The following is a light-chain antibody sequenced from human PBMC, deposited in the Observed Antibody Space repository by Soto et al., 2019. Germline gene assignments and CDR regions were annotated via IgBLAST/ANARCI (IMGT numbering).Light chain of an antibody. CDR2: EVS. CDR3: CSYAGSSTFYV. J-gene: IGLJ1*01. V-gene: IGLV2-23*02. Sequence: QSALTQPASVSGSPGQSITISCTGTSSDVGSYNLVSWYQQHPGKAPKLMIYEVSKRPSGVSNRFSGPKSGNTASLTISGLQAEDEADYYCCSYAGSSTFYVFGTGTKSPS. CDR1: SSDVGSYNL.